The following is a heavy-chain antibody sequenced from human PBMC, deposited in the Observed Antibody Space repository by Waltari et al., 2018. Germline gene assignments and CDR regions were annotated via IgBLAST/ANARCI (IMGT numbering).Heavy chain of an antibody. CDR3: SKGGSSSWVDFDY. V-gene: IGHV3-23*01. J-gene: IGHJ4*02. CDR2: ISGSGGST. D-gene: IGHD6-13*01. CDR1: GFTFGSYA. Sequence: EVQLLESGGGLVQTGGSLRRSCAASGFTFGSYAMSWVRQAPGKGLEGVSAISGSGGSTYYADAVKGRFTISRDNSKNTLYLQMNSLRAEDTAVYYCSKGGSSSWVDFDYWGQGTLVTVSS.